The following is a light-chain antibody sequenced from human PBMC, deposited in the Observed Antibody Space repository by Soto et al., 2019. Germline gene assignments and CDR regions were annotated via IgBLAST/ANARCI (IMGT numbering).Light chain of an antibody. J-gene: IGKJ1*01. Sequence: EIVMTQSPATLSVSPGERATLSCRVSQSISSNLAWYQQKPGQAPRLLIYDTSTRATSIPARFSGSGSGTEFTLTISGLQSEDFAVYYCLHYNKRPRWTFGQGTKVDIK. CDR1: QSISSN. CDR2: DTS. CDR3: LHYNKRPRWT. V-gene: IGKV3-15*01.